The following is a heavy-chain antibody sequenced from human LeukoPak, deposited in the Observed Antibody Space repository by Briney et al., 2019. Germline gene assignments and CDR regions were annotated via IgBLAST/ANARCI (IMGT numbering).Heavy chain of an antibody. V-gene: IGHV1-69*05. D-gene: IGHD6-13*01. J-gene: IGHJ5*02. CDR1: GGTFSSYA. Sequence: ASVKVSCKASGGTFSSYAISWVRQAPGQGLEWMGGIIPIFGTADYAQKFQGRVTITTDESTSTAYMEPSSLRSEDTAVYYCASRGALSSWYESWFDPWGQGTLSPSPQ. CDR3: ASRGALSSWYESWFDP. CDR2: IIPIFGTA.